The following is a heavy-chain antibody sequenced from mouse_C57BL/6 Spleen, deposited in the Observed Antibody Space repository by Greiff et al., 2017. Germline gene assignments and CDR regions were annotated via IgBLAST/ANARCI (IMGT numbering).Heavy chain of an antibody. CDR3: ARNYYYGDYYAMDY. CDR1: GYAFTNYL. Sequence: QVQLQQSGAELVRPGTSVKVSCKASGYAFTNYLIEWVKQRPGQGLEWIGVINPGSGGTNYNEKFKGKATLTADKSSSTAYMQLSSLTSEDSAVYFCARNYYYGDYYAMDYWGQGTSVTVSS. J-gene: IGHJ4*01. V-gene: IGHV1-54*01. CDR2: INPGSGGT. D-gene: IGHD1-1*01.